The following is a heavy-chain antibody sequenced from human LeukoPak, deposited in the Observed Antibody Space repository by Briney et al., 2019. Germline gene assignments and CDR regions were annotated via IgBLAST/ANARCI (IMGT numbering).Heavy chain of an antibody. V-gene: IGHV1-2*02. CDR2: INPNSGGT. CDR3: ARGDVVVTATPDY. D-gene: IGHD2-21*02. CDR1: GYTFTGYY. J-gene: IGHJ4*02. Sequence: GASVKVSFKASGYTFTGYYMHWVRQAPGQGLEWMGWINPNSGGTNYAQKFQGRVTMTRDTSISTAYMELSRLRSDDTAVYYCARGDVVVTATPDYWGQGTLVTVSS.